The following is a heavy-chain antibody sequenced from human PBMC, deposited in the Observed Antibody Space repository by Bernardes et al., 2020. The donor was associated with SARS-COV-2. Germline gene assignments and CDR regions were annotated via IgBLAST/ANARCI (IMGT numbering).Heavy chain of an antibody. Sequence: GDSLKISCKGSGYIFHKYWTGWVRQMPGKGLEWMGIIYPGDSDTRYSPSIQGQVTISADKSISTAYLQWSSLKASDTAMYYCARWGGSAWYIGVDYWGQGTLVSVSS. CDR3: ARWGGSAWYIGVDY. V-gene: IGHV5-51*01. CDR1: GYIFHKYW. J-gene: IGHJ4*02. CDR2: IYPGDSDT. D-gene: IGHD6-19*01.